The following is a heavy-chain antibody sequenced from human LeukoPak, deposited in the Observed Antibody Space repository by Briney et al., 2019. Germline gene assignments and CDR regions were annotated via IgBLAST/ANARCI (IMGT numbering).Heavy chain of an antibody. J-gene: IGHJ4*02. D-gene: IGHD6-13*01. CDR2: INPKSGGT. Sequence: RASVKVSCKASGYTFSGYYMHWVRQAPGQGLEWMGWINPKSGGTNYAQKFQGRVTMTRDTSISTAHMEVSRLRFDDTAVYYCARDLDIAAAGTPPGYWGQGTLVTVSS. V-gene: IGHV1-2*02. CDR1: GYTFSGYY. CDR3: ARDLDIAAAGTPPGY.